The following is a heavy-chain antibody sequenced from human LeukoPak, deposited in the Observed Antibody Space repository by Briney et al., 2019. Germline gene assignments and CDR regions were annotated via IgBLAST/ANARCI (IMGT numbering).Heavy chain of an antibody. V-gene: IGHV4-61*08. Sequence: PSETLSLTCTVSGGSISSGGYYWSWIRQHPGKGLEWIGYIYYSGSTYYNPSLKSRVTISVDTSKNQFSLKLNSVTAADTAVYYCARESYYGSGSPIDYWGQGTLVTVSS. CDR3: ARESYYGSGSPIDY. J-gene: IGHJ4*02. D-gene: IGHD3-10*01. CDR1: GGSISSGGYY. CDR2: IYYSGST.